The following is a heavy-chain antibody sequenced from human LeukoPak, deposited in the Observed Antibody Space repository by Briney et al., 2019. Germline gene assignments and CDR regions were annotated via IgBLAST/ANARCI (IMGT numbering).Heavy chain of an antibody. D-gene: IGHD1-14*01. CDR2: ISYDGSNK. Sequence: GGSLRLSCAASGFTFSSYAMHWVRQAPGKGLEWVAVISYDGSNKYYADSVKGRFTISRDNSKNTLYLQMNSLRAEDTAVYYCVRTNPLFDYWGQGTLVTVSS. CDR1: GFTFSSYA. J-gene: IGHJ4*02. V-gene: IGHV3-30-3*01. CDR3: VRTNPLFDY.